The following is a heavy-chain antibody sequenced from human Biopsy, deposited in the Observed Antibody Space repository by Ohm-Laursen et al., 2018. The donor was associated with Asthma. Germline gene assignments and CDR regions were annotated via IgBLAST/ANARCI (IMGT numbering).Heavy chain of an antibody. CDR3: ARHWNWGSFFDY. CDR1: GGSMSSSSYS. D-gene: IGHD7-27*01. V-gene: IGHV4-39*01. Sequence: TLSLTCAVSGGSMSSSSYSWGWIRQPPGKGLEWIGSISYTGNTDIPSLRSRVTLSVDTSKNNFSLKLTSVTAADTAVFYCARHWNWGSFFDYWAQGMLVTVSS. J-gene: IGHJ4*02. CDR2: ISYTGNT.